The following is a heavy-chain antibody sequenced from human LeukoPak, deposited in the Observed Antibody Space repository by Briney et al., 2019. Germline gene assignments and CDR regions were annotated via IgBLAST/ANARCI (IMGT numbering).Heavy chain of an antibody. D-gene: IGHD1-7*01. V-gene: IGHV4-34*01. Sequence: PSETLSLTCAVYGGSFSGYYWSWIRQPPGKGLEWIGEINHSGSTNYNPSLKSRVTISVDTSKNQFSLKLSSVTAADTAVYYCARGRREETGTSFYYYYMDVWGKGTTVTVSS. CDR1: GGSFSGYY. CDR3: ARGRREETGTSFYYYYMDV. J-gene: IGHJ6*03. CDR2: INHSGST.